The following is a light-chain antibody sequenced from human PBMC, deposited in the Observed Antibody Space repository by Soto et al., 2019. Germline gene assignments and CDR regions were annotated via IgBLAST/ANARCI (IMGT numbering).Light chain of an antibody. CDR2: KAS. CDR1: QSISSW. CDR3: QQYNSYLLWT. J-gene: IGKJ1*01. Sequence: DIQMTQSPSTLSASVGDRVTITCRASQSISSWLAWYQQKPGKAPKLLIYKASSLESGVPSRFSGSGSGTEFTLTISSLQPDDLATYYCQQYNSYLLWTFGQGTKVEIK. V-gene: IGKV1-5*03.